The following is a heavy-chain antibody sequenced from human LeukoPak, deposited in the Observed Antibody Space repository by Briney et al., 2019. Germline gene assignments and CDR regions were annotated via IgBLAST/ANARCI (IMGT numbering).Heavy chain of an antibody. CDR3: ARGYYYGSGTYHMTGFDY. Sequence: TGGSLRLSCAASGFTFTSYTTNWARQAPGKGLECVTSITRSSTYIYYADSVKGRFTISRDNAKNSLYLQMNSLRAEDTAVYYCARGYYYGSGTYHMTGFDYWGQGTLVTVSS. V-gene: IGHV3-21*01. J-gene: IGHJ4*02. CDR2: ITRSSTYI. CDR1: GFTFTSYT. D-gene: IGHD3-10*01.